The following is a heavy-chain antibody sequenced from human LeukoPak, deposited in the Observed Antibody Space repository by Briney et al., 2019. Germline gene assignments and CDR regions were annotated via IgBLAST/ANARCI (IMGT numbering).Heavy chain of an antibody. J-gene: IGHJ4*02. CDR1: GSLFTSYW. Sequence: PGESLKISCKGFGSLFTSYWIGWVRQLPGKGLEWMGIIYPGDSDTRYRPPFQGQVTISADKSISTAYMQWSSLKASDTAMYYCARLSGDADYGDYYFDYWGQGTLVTVSS. V-gene: IGHV5-51*01. D-gene: IGHD4-17*01. CDR2: IYPGDSDT. CDR3: ARLSGDADYGDYYFDY.